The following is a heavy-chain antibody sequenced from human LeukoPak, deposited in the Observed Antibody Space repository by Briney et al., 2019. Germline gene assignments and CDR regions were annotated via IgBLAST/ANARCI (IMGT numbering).Heavy chain of an antibody. J-gene: IGHJ4*02. CDR1: GFTFSSYG. Sequence: GRSLRLSCAASGFTFSSYGMHWVRQAPGKGLEWVAVISYDGSNKYYADSVKGRFTISRDNAKNSLFLQMNSLRAEDTAVYYCARDRNYGLDYWGQGTLVTVSS. D-gene: IGHD3-10*01. CDR2: ISYDGSNK. V-gene: IGHV3-30*03. CDR3: ARDRNYGLDY.